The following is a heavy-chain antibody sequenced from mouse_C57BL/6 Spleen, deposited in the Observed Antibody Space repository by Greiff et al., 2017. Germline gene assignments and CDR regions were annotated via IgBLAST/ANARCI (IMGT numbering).Heavy chain of an antibody. D-gene: IGHD3-2*02. CDR1: GYTFTSYG. J-gene: IGHJ3*01. V-gene: IGHV1-81*01. CDR3: AREGAAQAAWFAY. Sequence: QVQLQQSGAELARLGASVKLSRMAPGYTFTSYGISWVKPRTGQGLERIGELYPRSGNTYYNEKFKGTATLPADEPSSTAYLALRGLTSEDSAVYFCAREGAAQAAWFAYGGQGALVTVAA. CDR2: LYPRSGNT.